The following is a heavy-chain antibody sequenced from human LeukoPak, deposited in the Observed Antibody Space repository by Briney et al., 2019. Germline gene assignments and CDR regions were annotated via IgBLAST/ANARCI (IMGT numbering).Heavy chain of an antibody. V-gene: IGHV1-2*02. CDR3: ARAPAQYDILTGYYTVYYYGMDV. Sequence: PGASVTVSCKASGYTFTGYYMHWVRQAPGQGLEGMGWINPNSGGTNYAQKFQGRVTMPRDTSISTAYMELSRLRSDDTAVYYCARAPAQYDILTGYYTVYYYGMDVWGQGTTVTVSS. CDR2: INPNSGGT. J-gene: IGHJ6*02. CDR1: GYTFTGYY. D-gene: IGHD3-9*01.